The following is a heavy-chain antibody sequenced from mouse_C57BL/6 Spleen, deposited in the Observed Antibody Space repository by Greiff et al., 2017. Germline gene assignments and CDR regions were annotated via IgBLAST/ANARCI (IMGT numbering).Heavy chain of an antibody. J-gene: IGHJ2*01. CDR1: GYTFTSYW. CDR3: AREGTVVAPDY. Sequence: QVQLKQPGAELVKPGASVKLSCKASGYTFTSYWMHWVKQRPGQGLEWIGMIHPNSGSTNYNEKFKSKATLTVDKSSSTAYMQLSSLTSEDSAVYYCAREGTVVAPDYWGQGTTLTVSS. CDR2: IHPNSGST. D-gene: IGHD1-1*01. V-gene: IGHV1-64*01.